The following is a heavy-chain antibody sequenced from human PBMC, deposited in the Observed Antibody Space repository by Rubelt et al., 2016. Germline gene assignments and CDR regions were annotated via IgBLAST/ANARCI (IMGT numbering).Heavy chain of an antibody. CDR3: ARDIYSGSYYGY. V-gene: IGHV1-3*01. D-gene: IGHD1-26*01. Sequence: QVQLVQSGAEVKKPGASVKVSCKASGYTFTSYAMHWVRQAPGQRLEWMGWINAGNGNTKYSTKFQGGVPITRDPSASTAYMERRSLRAEDTAVYYCARDIYSGSYYGYWGQGTLVTVSS. J-gene: IGHJ4*02. CDR1: GYTFTSYA. CDR2: INAGNGNT.